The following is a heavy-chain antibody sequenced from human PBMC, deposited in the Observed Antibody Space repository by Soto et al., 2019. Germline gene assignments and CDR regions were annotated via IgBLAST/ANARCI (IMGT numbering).Heavy chain of an antibody. V-gene: IGHV3-23*01. CDR2: ISGSGGST. J-gene: IGHJ4*02. Sequence: EVQLLESGGGLVQPGGSLRLSCAASGFTFSSYAMSWVRQAPGKGLEWVSAISGSGGSTYYADSVKGRFTISRDNSKKSLYLQMNSLRAEDTALYYCARGSRGYSYDYDYWGQGTLVTVSS. D-gene: IGHD5-18*01. CDR1: GFTFSSYA. CDR3: ARGSRGYSYDYDY.